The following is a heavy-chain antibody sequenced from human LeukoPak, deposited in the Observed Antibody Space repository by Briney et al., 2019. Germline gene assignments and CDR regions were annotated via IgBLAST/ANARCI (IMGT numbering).Heavy chain of an antibody. D-gene: IGHD5-12*01. CDR1: AFTFNSYW. CDR3: ARDSGHTGYDLLDY. CDR2: IKHDGSEK. Sequence: GGSLRLSCADSAFTFNSYWMGWVRQTPGKGLEWVANIKHDGSEKYYVDSVEGRFTISRDNAKNSLFLQMNSLRAEDTAVYYCARDSGHTGYDLLDYWGQGTLVTVSS. J-gene: IGHJ4*02. V-gene: IGHV3-7*01.